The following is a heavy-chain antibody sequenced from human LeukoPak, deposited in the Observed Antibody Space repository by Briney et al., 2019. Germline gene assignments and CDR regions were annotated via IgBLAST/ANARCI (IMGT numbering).Heavy chain of an antibody. CDR3: TSDTVDTALGIDY. CDR2: INSVGSRT. CDR1: GFTFSSYW. J-gene: IGHJ4*02. Sequence: GGSLRLSCAASGFTFSSYWMHWVRQAPGKGLVWVSRINSVGSRTDYADSVKGRFTISRDNARNTLYLQMNSLRAEDTAVYYCTSDTVDTALGIDYWGQGTLVTVSS. V-gene: IGHV3-74*01. D-gene: IGHD5-18*01.